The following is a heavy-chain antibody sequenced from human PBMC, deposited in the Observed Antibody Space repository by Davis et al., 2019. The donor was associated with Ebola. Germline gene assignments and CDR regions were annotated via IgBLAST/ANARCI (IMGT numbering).Heavy chain of an antibody. D-gene: IGHD5-12*01. CDR3: ARSSGYGLY. CDR1: GFIFSTYN. J-gene: IGHJ4*02. V-gene: IGHV3-48*02. CDR2: ISSGSGSTM. Sequence: GESLKISCAASGFIFSTYNMNWVRQAPGRGLEWVSYISSGSGSTMYYADSVRGRFTISRDNAKNSLYLQMNSLRDEDTAVYYRARSSGYGLYWGQGALVTVSS.